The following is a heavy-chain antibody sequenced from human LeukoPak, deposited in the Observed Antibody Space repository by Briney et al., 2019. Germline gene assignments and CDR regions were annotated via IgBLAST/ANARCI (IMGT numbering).Heavy chain of an antibody. CDR2: INPNSGGT. CDR3: ARAYYYDSSGYYYGYGMHAFDI. Sequence: ASVKVSCKASGYTFTGYYMHWVRQAPGQGLEWMGWINPNSGGTNYAQKFQGRVTMTRDTSISTAYMELSRLRSDDTAVYYCARAYYYDSSGYYYGYGMHAFDIWGQGTMVTVSS. CDR1: GYTFTGYY. V-gene: IGHV1-2*02. J-gene: IGHJ3*02. D-gene: IGHD3-22*01.